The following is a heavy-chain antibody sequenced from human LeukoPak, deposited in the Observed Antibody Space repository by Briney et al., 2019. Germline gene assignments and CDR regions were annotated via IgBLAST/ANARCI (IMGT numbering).Heavy chain of an antibody. CDR1: GFTFSSYA. D-gene: IGHD4-17*01. J-gene: IGHJ4*02. CDR3: AAPRYGDLALDY. Sequence: PGGSLRLSCAASGFTFSSYAMSWVRQAPGEGLEWVSGIYSGGSTYYADSVKGRFTISRDNSKNTLNLQMNSLRVEDTAVYYCAAPRYGDLALDYWGQGTLVTVSS. CDR2: IYSGGST. V-gene: IGHV3-66*01.